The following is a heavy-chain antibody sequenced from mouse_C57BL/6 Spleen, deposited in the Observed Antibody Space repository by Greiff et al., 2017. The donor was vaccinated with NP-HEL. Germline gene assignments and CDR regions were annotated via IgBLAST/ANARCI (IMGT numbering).Heavy chain of an antibody. V-gene: IGHV1-80*01. D-gene: IGHD1-1*01. J-gene: IGHJ4*01. CDR1: GYAFSSYW. CDR2: IYPGDGDT. CDR3: ARSRGDYGYAMDY. Sequence: QVQLKQSGAELVKPGASVKISCKASGYAFSSYWMNWVKQRPGKGLEWIGQIYPGDGDTNYNGKFKGKATLTADKSSSTAYMQLSSLTSEDSAVYFCARSRGDYGYAMDYWGQGTSVTVSS.